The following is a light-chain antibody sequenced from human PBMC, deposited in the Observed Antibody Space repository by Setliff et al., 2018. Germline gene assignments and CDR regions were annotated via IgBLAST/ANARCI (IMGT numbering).Light chain of an antibody. CDR3: SAYTSSSTYV. CDR2: DVS. Sequence: QSVLTQPASVSGSPGQSITISCSGTCSDVGAYDLVSWYKQHPGKAPKLIISDVSNRPSGVSNRFSGSKSGNTASLTISGLQAEDEADYYCSAYTSSSTYVFGTGTKVTVL. CDR1: CSDVGAYDL. J-gene: IGLJ1*01. V-gene: IGLV2-14*03.